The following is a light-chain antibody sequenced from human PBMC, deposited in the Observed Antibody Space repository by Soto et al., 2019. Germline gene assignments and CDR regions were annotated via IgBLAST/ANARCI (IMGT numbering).Light chain of an antibody. J-gene: IGKJ5*01. V-gene: IGKV3-20*01. CDR1: QSVSSSY. Sequence: EIVLTQSPGTLSLSPGERATLSCRASQSVSSSYLAWYQQKPGQAPRLLIYGASSRATGIPDRFSGSGSGTDFTLTISSLEPEDIATYYCQQYDNLPHTFGQGTRLEIK. CDR3: QQYDNLPHT. CDR2: GAS.